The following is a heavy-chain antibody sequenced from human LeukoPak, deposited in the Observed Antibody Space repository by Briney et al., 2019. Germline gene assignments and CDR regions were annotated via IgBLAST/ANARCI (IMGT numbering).Heavy chain of an antibody. D-gene: IGHD1-26*01. V-gene: IGHV1-18*01. Sequence: GASVKVSCKASGYTFTSYGISWVRQAPGQGLEWMGWISAYNGNTNYAQKLQGRVTMTTDTSTSTAYMELRSLRSDDTAVYYCARGSYGGSYWVGYYYYMDVWGKGTTVTVSS. CDR1: GYTFTSYG. J-gene: IGHJ6*03. CDR2: ISAYNGNT. CDR3: ARGSYGGSYWVGYYYYMDV.